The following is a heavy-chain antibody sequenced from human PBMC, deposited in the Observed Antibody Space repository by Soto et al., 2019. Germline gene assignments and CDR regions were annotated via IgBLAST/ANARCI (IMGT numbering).Heavy chain of an antibody. CDR1: GFTFSSYA. CDR2: ISGSGGST. Sequence: GESLKISCAASGFTFSSYAMSWVRQAPGKGLEWVSAISGSGGSTYYADSVKGRFTISRDNSKNTLYLQMNSLRAEDTAVYYCAKAIRFPPSYGMDVWGQGTTVTVSS. CDR3: AKAIRFPPSYGMDV. D-gene: IGHD3-3*01. V-gene: IGHV3-23*01. J-gene: IGHJ6*02.